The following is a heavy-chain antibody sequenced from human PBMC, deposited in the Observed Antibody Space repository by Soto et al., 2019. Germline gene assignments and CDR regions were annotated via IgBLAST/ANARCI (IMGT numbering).Heavy chain of an antibody. D-gene: IGHD1-26*01. CDR2: IIPSCGTA. CDR3: ARELWELDPHYYYYYGMDV. J-gene: IGHJ6*02. CDR1: GGTFSSYA. V-gene: IGHV1-69*05. Sequence: GASVKVSCKASGGTFSSYAISWVRQAPGQGLEWMGRIIPSCGTASYAQKFQGRVTMTTDESTSTVYMELSSLRSEDTAVYYCARELWELDPHYYYYYGMDVWGQGTTVTVSS.